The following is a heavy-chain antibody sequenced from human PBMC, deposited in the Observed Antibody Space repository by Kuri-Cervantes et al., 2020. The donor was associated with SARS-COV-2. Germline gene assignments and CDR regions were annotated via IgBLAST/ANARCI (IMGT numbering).Heavy chain of an antibody. Sequence: GSLRLSCNVSGGSISSSNYYWAWIRQPPGKGLEWIGGIFYSGNTYHNPSLKSRVTISVDTSKNQFSLKLSSVTAADTAVYYCARDGCSSTSCYSLPIYYYYYGMDVRGQGTTVTVSS. CDR2: IFYSGNT. V-gene: IGHV4-39*07. D-gene: IGHD2-2*02. CDR3: ARDGCSSTSCYSLPIYYYYYGMDV. J-gene: IGHJ6*02. CDR1: GGSISSSNYY.